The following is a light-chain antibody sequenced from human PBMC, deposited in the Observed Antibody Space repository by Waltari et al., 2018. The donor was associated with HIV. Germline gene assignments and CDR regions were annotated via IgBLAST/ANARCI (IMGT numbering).Light chain of an antibody. CDR2: EVS. J-gene: IGLJ3*02. CDR3: CSYAGNSARV. V-gene: IGLV2-23*02. Sequence: QSALTQPAPVSGAPGQSIPISCTGTSSDIGRFNYVSWYQQYPGKAPKVMIYEVSKRPSGVSSRFSGSKSGNTASLTISGLQAEDEADYYCCSYAGNSARVFGGGTKLTVL. CDR1: SSDIGRFNY.